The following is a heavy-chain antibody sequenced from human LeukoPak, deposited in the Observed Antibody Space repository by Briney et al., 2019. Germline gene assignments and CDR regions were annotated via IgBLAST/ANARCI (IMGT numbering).Heavy chain of an antibody. D-gene: IGHD3-9*01. CDR1: GYTLSGYY. V-gene: IGHV1-2*02. J-gene: IGHJ4*02. Sequence: ASVKVSCKASGYTLSGYYMHWVRQAPGQGLEWMGWINPNSGGTNYAQNFQGRINMTRDTSINTAYMELTRLTSDDTAVYYCARSPDILTGENFDYWGQGTLVTVSS. CDR2: INPNSGGT. CDR3: ARSPDILTGENFDY.